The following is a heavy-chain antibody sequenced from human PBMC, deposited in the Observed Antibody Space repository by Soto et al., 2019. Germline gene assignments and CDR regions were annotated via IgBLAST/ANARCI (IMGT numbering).Heavy chain of an antibody. D-gene: IGHD6-13*01. CDR3: ARARATIAAAAIFDC. CDR1: GGTFSSYA. J-gene: IGHJ4*02. Sequence: SVKVSCKASGGTFSSYAISWVRQAPGQGLEWMGGIIPIFGTANYAQKFQGRVTITADESTSTAYMELTSVTAADTAVYYCARARATIAAAAIFDCWGQGTLVTSPQ. V-gene: IGHV1-69*13. CDR2: IIPIFGTA.